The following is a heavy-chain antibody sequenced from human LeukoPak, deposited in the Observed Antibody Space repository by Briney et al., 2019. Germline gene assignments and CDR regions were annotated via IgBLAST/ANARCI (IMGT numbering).Heavy chain of an antibody. Sequence: GGSLRLSCAASGFTFSYYNMNWVRQAPGKGLEWVSSISTSSSYIYYADSVKGRFTISRNNAKNSLYLQMNSLRAEDTAVYYCAELGITMIGGVWGKGTTVTISS. CDR1: GFTFSYYN. CDR3: AELGITMIGGV. D-gene: IGHD3-10*02. J-gene: IGHJ6*04. CDR2: ISTSSSYI. V-gene: IGHV3-21*01.